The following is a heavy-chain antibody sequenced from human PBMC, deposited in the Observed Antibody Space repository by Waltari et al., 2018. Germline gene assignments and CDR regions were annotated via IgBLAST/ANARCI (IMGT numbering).Heavy chain of an antibody. CDR2: ISGSGGAR. J-gene: IGHJ4*02. Sequence: QVQLVESGGDLVKPGGSLRLSCAVSGFTFSDYYMSWIRQAPGKGLEWLAYISGSGGARYYADSVKGRFTISRDNAQNSLYLEMNSLRAEDTAVYYCARRGSGRSFDYWGQGTLVTVSS. CDR1: GFTFSDYY. V-gene: IGHV3-11*04. D-gene: IGHD2-15*01. CDR3: ARRGSGRSFDY.